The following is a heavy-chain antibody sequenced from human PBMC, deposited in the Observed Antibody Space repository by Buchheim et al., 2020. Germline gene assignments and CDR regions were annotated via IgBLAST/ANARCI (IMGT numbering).Heavy chain of an antibody. V-gene: IGHV3-33*01. J-gene: IGHJ6*02. CDR1: GFTFSGYA. D-gene: IGHD3-10*01. Sequence: QGQLVESGGGVVQPGGSLRLSCEASGFTFSGYAMHWARQTPGKGLEWVAVIWFDGSRKEYADSVKGRFDISRDDSKNTLHLQMNNLRAEDTAVYYCARDLLAWFRDGGSMDVWGQGTT. CDR3: ARDLLAWFRDGGSMDV. CDR2: IWFDGSRK.